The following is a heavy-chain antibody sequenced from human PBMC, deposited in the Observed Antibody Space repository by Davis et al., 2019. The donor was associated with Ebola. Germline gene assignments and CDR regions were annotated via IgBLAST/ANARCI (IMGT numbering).Heavy chain of an antibody. J-gene: IGHJ6*03. V-gene: IGHV3-23*01. Sequence: GESLKISCAASGFTFSSYGMHWVRQAPGKGLEWVSAISGSGGSTYYADSVKGRFTISRDNSKNTLYLQMNSLRAEDTAVYYCAKEGAGPFVVVPAATYYYYYYMDVWGKGTTVTVSS. CDR3: AKEGAGPFVVVPAATYYYYYYMDV. CDR1: GFTFSSYG. CDR2: ISGSGGST. D-gene: IGHD2-2*01.